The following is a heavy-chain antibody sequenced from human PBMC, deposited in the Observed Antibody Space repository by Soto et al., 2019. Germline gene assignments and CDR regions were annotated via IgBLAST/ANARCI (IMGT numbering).Heavy chain of an antibody. V-gene: IGHV3-30-3*01. J-gene: IGHJ6*02. CDR1: GFTFSSYA. Sequence: QVQLVESGGGVVQPGRSLRLSCAASGFTFSSYAMHWVRQAPGKGLEWVAVISYDGSNKYYADSVKGRFTISRDNSKNTLSLQMNSLRAENTAVYYCARDLYVDVGGRRNNALEWLSEPIQQYYYYYGMDVWGQGTTVTVSS. D-gene: IGHD3-3*01. CDR2: ISYDGSNK. CDR3: ARDLYVDVGGRRNNALEWLSEPIQQYYYYYGMDV.